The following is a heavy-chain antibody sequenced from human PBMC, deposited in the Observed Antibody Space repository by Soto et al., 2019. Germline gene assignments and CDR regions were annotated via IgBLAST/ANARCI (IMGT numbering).Heavy chain of an antibody. CDR1: GFTFSSYA. Sequence: VSLRLSCAASGFTFSSYAMSWVRQAPGKGLEWVSGISGSGGSTNHADSVKGRFTISRDNSKKTLYLQMNSLRAEDTAVYYCAKDRPRGCSGGSCYSGAQWGQGTLVTVSS. J-gene: IGHJ4*02. CDR2: ISGSGGST. V-gene: IGHV3-23*01. CDR3: AKDRPRGCSGGSCYSGAQ. D-gene: IGHD2-15*01.